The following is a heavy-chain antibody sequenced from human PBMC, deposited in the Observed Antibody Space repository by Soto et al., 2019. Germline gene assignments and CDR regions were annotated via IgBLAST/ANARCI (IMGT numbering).Heavy chain of an antibody. V-gene: IGHV1-18*01. CDR3: ARDRLCYDMSLLDAFDI. CDR1: GYTFTSYG. J-gene: IGHJ3*02. D-gene: IGHD3-9*01. CDR2: ISAYNGNT. Sequence: ASVKVSCKASGYTFTSYGISWVRQAPGQGLEWMGWISAYNGNTNYAQKLQGRVTMTTDTSTSTAYMELRSLRSDDTAVYYCARDRLCYDMSLLDAFDIWGQGTMVTVSS.